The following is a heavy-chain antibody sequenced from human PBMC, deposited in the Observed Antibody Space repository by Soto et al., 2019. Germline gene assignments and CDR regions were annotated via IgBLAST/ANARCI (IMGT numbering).Heavy chain of an antibody. J-gene: IGHJ6*02. V-gene: IGHV4-34*01. CDR2: INHSGST. CDR1: GGSFSGYY. D-gene: IGHD6-13*01. CDR3: ARVSIAAAGTVYYYYGMDV. Sequence: QVQLQQWGAGLLKPSETLSLTCAVYGGSFSGYYWSWIRQPPGKGLEWIGEINHSGSTNYNPSLKRRVTISVDTSKNQFSLQVSSVTAAGTAVYYCARVSIAAAGTVYYYYGMDVWGQGTTVTVSS.